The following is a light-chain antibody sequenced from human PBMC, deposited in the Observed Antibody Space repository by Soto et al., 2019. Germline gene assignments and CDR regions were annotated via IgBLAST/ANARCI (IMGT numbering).Light chain of an antibody. CDR3: SSYTRSTTVV. CDR1: SSDVGFYNY. J-gene: IGLJ2*01. CDR2: EVS. V-gene: IGLV2-14*01. Sequence: QSALTQPASLSGSPGQSITISCTGTSSDVGFYNYVSWYRQHPGKAPQLMVYEVSNRPSGVSNRFSGSKSGNTASLTISGLQAEDEADYYCSSYTRSTTVVFGGGTKLTVL.